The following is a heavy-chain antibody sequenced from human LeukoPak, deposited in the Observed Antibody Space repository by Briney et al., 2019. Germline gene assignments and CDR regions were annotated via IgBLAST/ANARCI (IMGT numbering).Heavy chain of an antibody. CDR2: INHSGST. Sequence: SETLSLTCAVYGGSFSGYYWSWIRQPPGKGLEWIGEINHSGSTNYNPSLKSRVTISVDTSKNQFSLKLSSVTAADTAVYYCARPIWSGLNCFDPWGQGTLVTVSS. J-gene: IGHJ5*02. D-gene: IGHD3-3*01. CDR1: GGSFSGYY. V-gene: IGHV4-34*01. CDR3: ARPIWSGLNCFDP.